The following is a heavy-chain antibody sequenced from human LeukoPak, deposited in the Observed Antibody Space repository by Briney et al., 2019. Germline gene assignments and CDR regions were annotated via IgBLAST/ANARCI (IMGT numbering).Heavy chain of an antibody. CDR3: ARESGGSYYDY. D-gene: IGHD3-16*01. CDR1: GGSISRYY. Sequence: SETLSLTCTVSGGSISRYYWSWIRQRPGKGLEWIGYIYYSGRTNHNPSLKSGVTISVDTSKNQVSLKVSSVTAADTAVYYCARESGGSYYDYWGQGTLVTVSS. CDR2: IYYSGRT. V-gene: IGHV4-59*01. J-gene: IGHJ4*02.